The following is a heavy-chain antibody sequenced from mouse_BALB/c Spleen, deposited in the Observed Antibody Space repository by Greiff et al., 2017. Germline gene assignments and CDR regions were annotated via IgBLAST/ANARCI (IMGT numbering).Heavy chain of an antibody. J-gene: IGHJ4*01. D-gene: IGHD1-1*01. CDR2: IDPENGNT. Sequence: VQLQQSGAELVRPGALVKLSCKASGFNIKDYYMHWVKQRPEQGLEWIGWIDPENGNTIYDPKFQGKASITADTSSNTAYLQLSSLTSEDTAVYYCARAYYYGSSYDYAMDYWGQGTSVTVSS. CDR1: GFNIKDYY. CDR3: ARAYYYGSSYDYAMDY. V-gene: IGHV14-1*02.